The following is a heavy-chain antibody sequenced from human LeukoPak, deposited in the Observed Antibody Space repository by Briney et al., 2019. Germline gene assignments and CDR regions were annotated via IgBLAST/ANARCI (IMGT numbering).Heavy chain of an antibody. CDR1: GFTFGDYA. CDR3: TRVAGRGSWGTYYFDY. CDR2: IRSKAYGGTT. Sequence: GGSLRLSCTASGFTFGDYAMSWVRQAPGKGLEWVGFIRSKAYGGTTEYAASVKGRFTISRDDSKSIAYLQMNSLKTEDTAVYYCTRVAGRGSWGTYYFDYWGQGTLATVSS. J-gene: IGHJ4*02. D-gene: IGHD1-26*01. V-gene: IGHV3-49*04.